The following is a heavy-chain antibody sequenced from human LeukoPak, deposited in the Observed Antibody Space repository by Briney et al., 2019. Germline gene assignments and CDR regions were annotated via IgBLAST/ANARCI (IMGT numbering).Heavy chain of an antibody. V-gene: IGHV3-49*04. J-gene: IGHJ4*02. CDR3: TRDYYDGSAYSSDY. CDR2: IRSKYYGGTT. CDR1: GFTFGDYA. Sequence: QSGGSLRLSCTASGFTFGDYAMGCVRHAPGKGLEWVGFIRSKYYGGTTKYAASVKGRFTISRDDSKSIAYLQMNSLRTQETGVYYCTRDYYDGSAYSSDYWGEGTLVTVSS. D-gene: IGHD3-22*01.